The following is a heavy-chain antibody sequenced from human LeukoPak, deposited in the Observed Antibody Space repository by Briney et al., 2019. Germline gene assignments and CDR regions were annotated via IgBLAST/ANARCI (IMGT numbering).Heavy chain of an antibody. J-gene: IGHJ3*02. CDR3: AREMPTPDDGFDI. D-gene: IGHD5-24*01. V-gene: IGHV3-23*01. CDR1: GFTFSSYA. CDR2: ISGSGGST. Sequence: GGSLRLSCAASGFTFSSYAMTWIRQAPGKGLEWVSSISGSGGSTYYADSVKGRFTISRDNSRNMLSLQMNSLRAEDTAVYYCAREMPTPDDGFDIWGQGTMVTVSP.